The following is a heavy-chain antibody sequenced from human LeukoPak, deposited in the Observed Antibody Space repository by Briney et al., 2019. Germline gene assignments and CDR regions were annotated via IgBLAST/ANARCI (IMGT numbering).Heavy chain of an antibody. D-gene: IGHD6-13*01. J-gene: IGHJ3*01. Sequence: GGSLRLSYAASGISFSGYAMSWVRQAPGKGLEWVSTISGNDDWTTYADPVKDRFTISRDNSKYMVYVQMNSLRAEDTAVYYCARSRLATAGTGAFDVWGQGTKVTVSS. CDR2: ISGNDDWT. V-gene: IGHV3-23*01. CDR3: ARSRLATAGTGAFDV. CDR1: GISFSGYA.